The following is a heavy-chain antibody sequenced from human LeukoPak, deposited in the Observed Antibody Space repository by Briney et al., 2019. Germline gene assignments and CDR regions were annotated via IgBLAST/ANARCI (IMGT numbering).Heavy chain of an antibody. D-gene: IGHD3-10*01. CDR3: ARGRHRSGVFDY. CDR2: ISSSSSYI. Sequence: GGPLRLSCAASGFTFSSYSMNWVRQAPGKGLEWVSSISSSSSYIYYADSVKGRFTISRGNAKNSLYLQMNSLRAEDTAVYYCARGRHRSGVFDYWGQGTLVTVSS. V-gene: IGHV3-21*01. J-gene: IGHJ4*02. CDR1: GFTFSSYS.